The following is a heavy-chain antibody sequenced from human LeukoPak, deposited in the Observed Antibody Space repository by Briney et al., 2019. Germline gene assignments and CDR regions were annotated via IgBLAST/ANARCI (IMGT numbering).Heavy chain of an antibody. Sequence: PGGSLRLSCAASGFTFSSYAMHWVRQAPGKGLEWVAVISYDGSNKYYAASVKGRFIISRDNSKKMLYLQMHSLRAEDTAVYYCAKSPQISGYYYFDYWGQGILVTVSS. V-gene: IGHV3-30-3*02. J-gene: IGHJ4*02. D-gene: IGHD3-22*01. CDR3: AKSPQISGYYYFDY. CDR1: GFTFSSYA. CDR2: ISYDGSNK.